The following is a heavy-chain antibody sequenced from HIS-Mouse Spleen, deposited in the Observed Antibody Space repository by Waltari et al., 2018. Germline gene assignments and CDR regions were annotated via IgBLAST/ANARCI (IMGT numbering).Heavy chain of an antibody. CDR2: ISAYNGNT. V-gene: IGHV1-18*01. D-gene: IGHD5-18*01. J-gene: IGHJ4*02. Sequence: QVHLVHSGAEVKKPHASVQVSCKTSVYPFTSYGISWVRQAPGQGLEWRGWISAYNGNTNYAQKLQGRVTMTTDTSTSTAYMELRSLRSDDTAVYYCARDSVTHFDYWGQGTLVTVSS. CDR1: VYPFTSYG. CDR3: ARDSVTHFDY.